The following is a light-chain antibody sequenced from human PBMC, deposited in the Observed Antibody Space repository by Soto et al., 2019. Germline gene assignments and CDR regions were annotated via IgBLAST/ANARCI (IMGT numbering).Light chain of an antibody. CDR3: SSDAASNNFYFV. CDR1: SSDVGGYNY. CDR2: EVT. Sequence: QSALTQPPSASGSPGQSVTISCTGTSSDVGGYNYVSWYQQYPGRAPKLMIYEVTKRPSGVHDRFSGSKSGNTSSLTVSGLQAEDEADYDCSSDAASNNFYFVFGGGTKLTVL. V-gene: IGLV2-8*01. J-gene: IGLJ3*02.